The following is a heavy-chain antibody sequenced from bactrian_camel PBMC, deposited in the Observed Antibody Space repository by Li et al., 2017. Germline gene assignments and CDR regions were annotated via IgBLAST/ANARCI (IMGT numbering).Heavy chain of an antibody. V-gene: IGHV3S6*01. CDR2: IHTGGGAT. D-gene: IGHD3*01. J-gene: IGHJ4*01. CDR1: GFTFSSYW. CDR3: AADPRGSAY. Sequence: HVQLVESGGGLVQAGGSLRLSCAASGFTFSSYWMYWVRQAPGKGLEWVSSIHTGGGATFYAVSVKGRFAISKGNAKKTLYLQMNSLKTGDTAVYYCAADPRGSAYWGQGTQVTVS.